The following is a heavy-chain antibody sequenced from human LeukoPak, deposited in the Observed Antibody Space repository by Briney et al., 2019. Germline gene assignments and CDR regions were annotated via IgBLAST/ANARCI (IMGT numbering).Heavy chain of an antibody. V-gene: IGHV4-59*08. CDR3: ASVYSLYDN. J-gene: IGHJ4*02. CDR2: IYYSGST. Sequence: KPSETLSLTCTGSGGSISSYYWSWIRQPPGKGLEWIGYIYYSGSTNYNPSLKSRVTISVDTSKNQFSLKLTSVTAADTAVYYCASVYSLYDNWGQGILVIVSS. CDR1: GGSISSYY. D-gene: IGHD6-13*01.